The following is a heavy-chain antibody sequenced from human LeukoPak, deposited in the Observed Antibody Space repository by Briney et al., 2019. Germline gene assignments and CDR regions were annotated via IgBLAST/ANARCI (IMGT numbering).Heavy chain of an antibody. V-gene: IGHV1-8*03. D-gene: IGHD4-17*01. CDR2: MNPNSGNT. Sequence: GASVKVSCKASGYTFTSYDINWVRQATGQGLEWMGWMNPNSGNTGYAQKFQGRVTITRNTSISTAYMELSSLRSEDTAVYYCARGFQVNPTTVTVPPWYFDLWGRGTLVTVSS. J-gene: IGHJ2*01. CDR3: ARGFQVNPTTVTVPPWYFDL. CDR1: GYTFTSYD.